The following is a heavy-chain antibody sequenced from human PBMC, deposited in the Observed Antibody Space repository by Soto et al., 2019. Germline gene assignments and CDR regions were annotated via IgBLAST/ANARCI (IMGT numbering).Heavy chain of an antibody. CDR3: TRIPRYSFPTSDPLDN. V-gene: IGHV1-69*08. D-gene: IGHD4-4*01. CDR2: ILPILGSL. CDR1: GGTFNTYT. Sequence: QVRLVQSGAEVKKPGSSVTVSCKASGGTFNTYTFSWVRQAPGQRLEWMVSILPILGSLNYAQRFQGRLSITAAYSTTTAYMELSSLTSQDTAMYYCTRIPRYSFPTSDPLDNWGQGTLVTVSS. J-gene: IGHJ4*02.